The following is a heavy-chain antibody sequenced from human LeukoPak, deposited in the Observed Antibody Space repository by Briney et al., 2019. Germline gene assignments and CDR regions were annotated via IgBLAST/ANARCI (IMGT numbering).Heavy chain of an antibody. CDR2: IYYSGST. V-gene: IGHV4-59*08. CDR3: ARGTDVDIVATILSDY. Sequence: SETLSLTCTVSGGSISSYYWSWIRQPPGKGLEWIGYIYYSGSTNYNPSLKSRVTISVDTSKNQFSLKLSSVTAADTAVYYCARGTDVDIVATILSDYWGQGTLVTVSS. CDR1: GGSISSYY. D-gene: IGHD5-12*01. J-gene: IGHJ4*02.